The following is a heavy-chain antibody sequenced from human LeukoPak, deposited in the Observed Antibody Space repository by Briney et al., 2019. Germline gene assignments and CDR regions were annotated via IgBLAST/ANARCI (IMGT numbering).Heavy chain of an antibody. D-gene: IGHD6-6*01. CDR1: GYSFTTYW. Sequence: AESLKISCKGSGYSFTTYWIVWVRHLAAKGLEWMGIIYPGDSGTRYSPSFQGKGTITADKSISSAYLHWSSLKASDTAMYYCARHDSAPDYWGQGTVVSVSS. V-gene: IGHV5-51*01. CDR2: IYPGDSGT. CDR3: ARHDSAPDY. J-gene: IGHJ4*02.